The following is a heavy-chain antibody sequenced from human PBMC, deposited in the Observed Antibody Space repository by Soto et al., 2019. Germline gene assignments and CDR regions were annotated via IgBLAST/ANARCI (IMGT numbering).Heavy chain of an antibody. Sequence: HLGGSLRLSCAASGFTFSSYAMSWVRQAPGKGLEWVSAISGSGGSTYYADSVKGRFTISRDNSKNTLYLQMNSLRAEDTAVYYCAKDPVTVLQLERGYYFDYWGQGTLVTVSS. D-gene: IGHD1-1*01. V-gene: IGHV3-23*01. CDR2: ISGSGGST. J-gene: IGHJ4*02. CDR1: GFTFSSYA. CDR3: AKDPVTVLQLERGYYFDY.